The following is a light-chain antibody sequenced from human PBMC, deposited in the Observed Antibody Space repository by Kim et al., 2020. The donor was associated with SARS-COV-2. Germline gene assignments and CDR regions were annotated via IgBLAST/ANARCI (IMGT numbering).Light chain of an antibody. CDR1: TSNIGINY. Sequence: QSVLTQPPSVSAAPGQKVTISCSGSTSNIGINYISWYQQLPGAAPQLLIYDNDVRPSGVPDRFSGSRSGTSATLVITGLQTGDEADYYCGTWDNSLGAGVFGGGTKVTVL. V-gene: IGLV1-51*01. J-gene: IGLJ3*02. CDR2: DND. CDR3: GTWDNSLGAGV.